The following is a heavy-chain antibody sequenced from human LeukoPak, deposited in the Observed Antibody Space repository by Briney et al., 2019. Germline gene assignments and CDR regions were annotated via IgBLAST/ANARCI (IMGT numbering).Heavy chain of an antibody. Sequence: SVKVSCKASGGTFSSYAISWVRQAPGQGLEWMGGIIPIFDTANYAQKFQGRVTITADESATTSYMELSSLRSEDTAVYYCARDATVRGPYGGHHFYSYMDVWGKGTTVTISS. CDR2: IIPIFDTA. CDR3: ARDATVRGPYGGHHFYSYMDV. CDR1: GGTFSSYA. D-gene: IGHD3-10*01. V-gene: IGHV1-69*13. J-gene: IGHJ6*03.